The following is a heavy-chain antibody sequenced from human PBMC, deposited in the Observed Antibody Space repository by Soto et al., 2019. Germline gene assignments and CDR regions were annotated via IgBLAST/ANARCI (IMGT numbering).Heavy chain of an antibody. V-gene: IGHV4-31*03. CDR2: IHYSGST. CDR3: ARAWTATAGWANWFDP. D-gene: IGHD6-13*01. CDR1: GGSISGEGYY. Sequence: SETLSLTCTVSGGSISGEGYYWSWIRRYSGRGLEWIGYIHYSGSTYSNPSLKSRVTISVDTSKTQFFLKLTSVTAADTAVYYCARAWTATAGWANWFDPWGQGIQVTVSS. J-gene: IGHJ5*02.